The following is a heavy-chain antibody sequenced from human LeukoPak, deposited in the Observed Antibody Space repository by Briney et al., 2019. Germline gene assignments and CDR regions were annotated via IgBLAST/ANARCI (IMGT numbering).Heavy chain of an antibody. CDR3: ARDVVVVPAAVWYNWFDP. Sequence: SEALSLTFTVSGGSISSYYWSWIRQPAGKGLEWIGRIYTSGSTNYNPSLKSRVTMSVDTSKNQFSLKLSSVTAADTAVYYCARDVVVVPAAVWYNWFDPWGQGTLVTVSS. J-gene: IGHJ5*02. CDR2: IYTSGST. CDR1: GGSISSYY. V-gene: IGHV4-4*07. D-gene: IGHD2-2*01.